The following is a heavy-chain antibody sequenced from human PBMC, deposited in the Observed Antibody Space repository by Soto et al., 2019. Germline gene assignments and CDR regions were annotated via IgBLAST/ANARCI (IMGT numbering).Heavy chain of an antibody. CDR3: AKDRVEYSSSWFLSEYMQE. D-gene: IGHD6-13*01. CDR2: ISYNGNEK. CDR1: GFTFRTYG. J-gene: IGHJ1*01. V-gene: IGHV3-30*18. Sequence: GGSLRLSCASSGFTFRTYGMHWVRKAPGKGLEWVALISYNGNEKYYGDSVKGRFSVSRDNTKNTLYLQMDSLRPDDTAVYFCAKDRVEYSSSWFLSEYMQEWGQGTQVTVSS.